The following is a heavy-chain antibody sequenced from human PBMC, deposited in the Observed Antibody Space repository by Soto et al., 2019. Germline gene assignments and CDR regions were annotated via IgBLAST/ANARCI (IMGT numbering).Heavy chain of an antibody. CDR2: IYYSGTT. CDR1: GYSTSRINW. D-gene: IGHD1-26*01. CDR3: ARREIQGPIDY. V-gene: IGHV4-28*01. Sequence: PSETLSLTFAVSGYSTSRINWWGWIRQPPGKGLEWIGYIYYSGTTYYNPSLKSRVTMSVDTSKNQFSLKLTSVTAVDTAVYYCARREIQGPIDYWGQG. J-gene: IGHJ4*02.